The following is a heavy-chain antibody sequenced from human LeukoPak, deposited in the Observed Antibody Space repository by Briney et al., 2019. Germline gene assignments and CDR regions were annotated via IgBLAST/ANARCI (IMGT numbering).Heavy chain of an antibody. CDR2: ITATSLHI. CDR1: GVTFSGYS. J-gene: IGHJ3*02. D-gene: IGHD4-23*01. V-gene: IGHV3-21*01. CDR3: ARVRSVGGNPHAFNI. Sequence: PGGSLRLSCAAPGVTFSGYSMNWVRQAPGKGREWVSAITATSLHIYYADSVKGRFTISRDNAKNSLYLQMNSLRVEDTALYYCARVRSVGGNPHAFNIWGQGTMVTVSS.